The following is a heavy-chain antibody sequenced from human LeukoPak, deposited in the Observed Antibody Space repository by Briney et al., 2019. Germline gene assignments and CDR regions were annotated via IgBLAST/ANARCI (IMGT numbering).Heavy chain of an antibody. CDR2: IYYSGST. CDR1: GGSISSSPYY. V-gene: IGHV4-39*01. J-gene: IGHJ4*02. D-gene: IGHD6-19*01. CDR3: ARHASVDGNWPRPLDY. Sequence: PSETLSLTCTVSGGSISSSPYYWGWIRQPPGKGLEWIGNIYYSGSTYYNPSLKTRVTISVDTSKNQFSLKLTSVTAADTAVYYCARHASVDGNWPRPLDYWGQGSLVAVSS.